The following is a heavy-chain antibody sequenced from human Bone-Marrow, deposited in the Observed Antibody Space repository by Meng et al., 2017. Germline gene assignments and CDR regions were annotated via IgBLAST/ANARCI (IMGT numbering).Heavy chain of an antibody. CDR3: AKDLRNWNDAFDI. V-gene: IGHV1-2*02. Sequence: ASVKVSCKASGYTFSDYYMGWVRQAPGQGLEWMGWINPNSGATNYAQKFQGRVTLTRDKSITTVYMDVTSLRSDDTAVYYCAKDLRNWNDAFDIWGQGTMVTVSS. J-gene: IGHJ3*02. CDR1: GYTFSDYY. D-gene: IGHD1-20*01. CDR2: INPNSGAT.